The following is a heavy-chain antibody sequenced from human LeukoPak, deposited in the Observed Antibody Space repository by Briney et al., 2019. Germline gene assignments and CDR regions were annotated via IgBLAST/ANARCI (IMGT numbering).Heavy chain of an antibody. Sequence: GASVKVSFKASGYTFTSYYMHWVRQAPGQGLEWMGIINPSGGSTSYAQKFQGRVTMTRDMSTSTVYMELSSLRSEDTAVYYCAGGIGDYYYYMDVWGKGTTVTVSS. V-gene: IGHV1-46*01. CDR3: AGGIGDYYYYMDV. D-gene: IGHD3-10*01. CDR2: INPSGGST. J-gene: IGHJ6*03. CDR1: GYTFTSYY.